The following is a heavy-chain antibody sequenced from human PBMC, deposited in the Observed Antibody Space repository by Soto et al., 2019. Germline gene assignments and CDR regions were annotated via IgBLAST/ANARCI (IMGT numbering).Heavy chain of an antibody. Sequence: SETLSLTCFISGGSFSNDYWTWIRQSPGKGLEWIGYIFHTGITDYNPSVKSRVTISIDKSRNLFSLNLTSVTAADTAVYYCAKDRRAGGNSALYFDFWGQGAQV. J-gene: IGHJ5*01. V-gene: IGHV4-59*01. CDR3: AKDRRAGGNSALYFDF. D-gene: IGHD3-16*01. CDR1: GGSFSNDY. CDR2: IFHTGIT.